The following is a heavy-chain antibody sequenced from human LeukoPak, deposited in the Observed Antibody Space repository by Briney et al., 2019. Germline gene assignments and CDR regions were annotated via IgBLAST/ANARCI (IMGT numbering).Heavy chain of an antibody. Sequence: GGSLRLSCAASGFTFSSYGVHWVRQAPGKGLEWVAVISYDGSNKYYAGSVKGRFTISRDNAKNSLYLQMNSLRAEDTAVYYCACSIAAAVGQIYYYYYGMDVWGQGTTVTVSS. CDR2: ISYDGSNK. CDR3: ACSIAAAVGQIYYYYYGMDV. V-gene: IGHV3-30*03. D-gene: IGHD6-13*01. CDR1: GFTFSSYG. J-gene: IGHJ6*02.